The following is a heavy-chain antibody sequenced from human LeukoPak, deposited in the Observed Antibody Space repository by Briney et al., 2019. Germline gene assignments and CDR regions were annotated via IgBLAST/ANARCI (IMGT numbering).Heavy chain of an antibody. CDR1: GGSISSYY. Sequence: SETLSLTCTVSGGSISSYYWSWIRQPAGKGLEWIGYIYYSGSTNYNPSLKSRVTISVDTSKNQFSLKLSSVTAADTAVYYCARHGSGRNPFDYWGQGTLVTVSS. CDR2: IYYSGST. J-gene: IGHJ4*02. D-gene: IGHD2-15*01. V-gene: IGHV4-59*01. CDR3: ARHGSGRNPFDY.